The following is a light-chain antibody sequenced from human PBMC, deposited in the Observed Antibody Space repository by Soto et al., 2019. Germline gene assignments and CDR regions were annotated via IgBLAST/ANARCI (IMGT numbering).Light chain of an antibody. V-gene: IGLV2-14*01. CDR3: SSYASIGTRV. J-gene: IGLJ2*01. CDR2: GVT. Sequence: QSALTQPASVSGSPGRSISISCSGTNSDVGGYNYVSWYQQHPGKAPKLMIYGVTNRPSGVSDRFSGSKSGNTASLTISGLQAEDEADYYCSSYASIGTRVFGGGTKLTVL. CDR1: NSDVGGYNY.